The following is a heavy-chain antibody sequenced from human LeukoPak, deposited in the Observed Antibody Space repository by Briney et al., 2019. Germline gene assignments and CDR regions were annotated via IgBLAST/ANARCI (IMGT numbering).Heavy chain of an antibody. CDR2: IQYDGSNK. J-gene: IGHJ4*02. Sequence: GGSLRLSCAASGFTFSSYSMNWVRQAPAKGLEWVAFIQYDGSNKYYADSVKGRFTISRDNSKNTLYLQMNSLRAEDTAVYYCAKAGYYDRFDYWGQGTLVTVSS. CDR3: AKAGYYDRFDY. CDR1: GFTFSSYS. V-gene: IGHV3-30*02. D-gene: IGHD3-22*01.